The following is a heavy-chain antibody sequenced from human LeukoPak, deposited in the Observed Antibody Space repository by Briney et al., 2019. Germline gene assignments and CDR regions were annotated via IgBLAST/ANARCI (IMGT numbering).Heavy chain of an antibody. CDR3: ARGSSSWTYYYGMDV. CDR2: IYYSGST. CDR1: GGSFSGYY. Sequence: SETLSLTCAVYGGSFSGYYWSWIRQPPGKGLEWIGYIYYSGSTNYNPSLKSRVTISVDTSKNQFSLKLSSVTAADTAVYYCARGSSSWTYYYGMDVWGQGTTVTVSS. V-gene: IGHV4-59*01. D-gene: IGHD6-13*01. J-gene: IGHJ6*02.